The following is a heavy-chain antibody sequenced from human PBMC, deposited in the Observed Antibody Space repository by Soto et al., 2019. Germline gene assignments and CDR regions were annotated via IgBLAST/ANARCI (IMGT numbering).Heavy chain of an antibody. CDR2: INQDGSEK. CDR3: TRGRNSGYDQQSDY. CDR1: EFTFNIYW. D-gene: IGHD5-12*01. V-gene: IGHV3-7*03. Sequence: SGGSLRLSCAASEFTFNIYWMSWVRQAPGKGLEWVANINQDGSEKYYVDSVKGRFTISRDNAKASVYLQMNSLRAEDTAIYYWTRGRNSGYDQQSDYWGQGTLVTVSS. J-gene: IGHJ4*02.